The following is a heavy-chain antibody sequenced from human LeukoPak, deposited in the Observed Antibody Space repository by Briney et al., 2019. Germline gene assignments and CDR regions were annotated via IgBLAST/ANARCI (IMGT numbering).Heavy chain of an antibody. J-gene: IGHJ4*02. CDR3: ARNVDTAMALDY. D-gene: IGHD5-18*01. CDR2: ISAYNGNT. CDR1: VYTFTSYG. Sequence: ASVKVSRKASVYTFTSYGISWVRQAPGQGREWMGWISAYNGNTNYAHKLQGRATMHTATSTSTAYIAPTSLRSDARAVYYCARNVDTAMALDYWGQGTLVTVSS. V-gene: IGHV1-18*01.